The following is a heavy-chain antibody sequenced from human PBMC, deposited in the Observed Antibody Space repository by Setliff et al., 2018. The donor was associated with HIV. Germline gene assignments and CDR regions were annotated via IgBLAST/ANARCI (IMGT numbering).Heavy chain of an antibody. V-gene: IGHV1-18*01. CDR2: ISAYNGNT. CDR3: ARGYSAAGTLYYYGMDV. CDR1: GYTFTSYG. Sequence: GASVKVSCKASGYTFTSYGISWVRQAPGQGLEWMGWISAYNGNTNYAQKFQGRVTMTTDTSTSTAYMELRSLRSNDTAVYYCARGYSAAGTLYYYGMDVWGQGTTVTVSS. D-gene: IGHD6-13*01. J-gene: IGHJ6*02.